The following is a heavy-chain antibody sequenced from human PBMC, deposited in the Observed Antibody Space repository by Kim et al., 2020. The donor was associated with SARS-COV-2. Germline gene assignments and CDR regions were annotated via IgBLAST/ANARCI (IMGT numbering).Heavy chain of an antibody. CDR2: ISGDGVRT. Sequence: GGSLRLSCAASGFTFSSYWMHWVRQAPGKGLVWVSRISGDGVRTTYADSVKGRFTISRDNAKNTLYLQLSSLRAKDTAVYYCARVVASGTMGPDYWGQGTLVTVSS. V-gene: IGHV3-74*01. D-gene: IGHD6-13*01. J-gene: IGHJ4*02. CDR1: GFTFSSYW. CDR3: ARVVASGTMGPDY.